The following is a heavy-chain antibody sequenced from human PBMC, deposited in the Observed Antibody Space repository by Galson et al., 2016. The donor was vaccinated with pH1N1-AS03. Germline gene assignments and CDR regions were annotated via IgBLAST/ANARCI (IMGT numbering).Heavy chain of an antibody. J-gene: IGHJ4*02. CDR1: GFGFSFID. D-gene: IGHD3-16*01. CDR3: AKDCMGCMLMFDS. CDR2: IGGSGAGA. V-gene: IGHV3-23*01. Sequence: SLRLSCAASGFGFSFIDAWMSWVRQAPGKGLEWVSSIGGSGAGAYYADSVKGRFTISRDNSKNTLYLQMNSLRAEDTGIYYCAKDCMGCMLMFDSWGQGTLVTVSS.